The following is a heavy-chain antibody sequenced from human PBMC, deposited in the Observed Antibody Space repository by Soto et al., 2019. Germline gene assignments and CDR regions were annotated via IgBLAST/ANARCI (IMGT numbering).Heavy chain of an antibody. D-gene: IGHD2-2*01. Sequence: ASVKVSCKASGYDFTAYDINWVRQASGQGLEWMGWMNPINGATGSARRFQGRVSMARNTATATAYLELTSLRSDDSAVYFCGRGPSPRAPAGGTPYYYAMDVWGQGTTVTVSS. CDR2: MNPINGAT. J-gene: IGHJ6*02. CDR1: GYDFTAYD. CDR3: GRGPSPRAPAGGTPYYYAMDV. V-gene: IGHV1-8*02.